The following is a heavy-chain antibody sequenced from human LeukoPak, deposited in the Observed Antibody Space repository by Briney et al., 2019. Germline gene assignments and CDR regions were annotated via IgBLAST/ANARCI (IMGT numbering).Heavy chain of an antibody. J-gene: IGHJ2*01. CDR2: IYYSGST. CDR3: ARSITIVGATHYWYFDL. D-gene: IGHD1-26*01. Sequence: SSQTLSLTCTVSGGSISSGDYYWSWIRQPPGKGLEWIGYIYYSGSTYYNPSLKSRVTISVDTSKNQFSLKLSSVTAADTAVYYCARSITIVGATHYWYFDLWGRGTLVTVSS. V-gene: IGHV4-30-4*01. CDR1: GGSISSGDYY.